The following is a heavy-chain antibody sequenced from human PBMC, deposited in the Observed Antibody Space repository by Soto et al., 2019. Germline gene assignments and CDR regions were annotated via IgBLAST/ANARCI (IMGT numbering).Heavy chain of an antibody. V-gene: IGHV4-34*01. CDR3: ARGPHSGYYYNYYYYGMDV. Sequence: SETLSLTCAVYGGSFSGYYWSWIRQPPGKGLEWIGEINHSGSTNYNPSLKSRVTISVDTSKNQFSLKLSSVTAADTAVYYSARGPHSGYYYNYYYYGMDVWGQGTTVT. J-gene: IGHJ6*02. D-gene: IGHD3-22*01. CDR1: GGSFSGYY. CDR2: INHSGST.